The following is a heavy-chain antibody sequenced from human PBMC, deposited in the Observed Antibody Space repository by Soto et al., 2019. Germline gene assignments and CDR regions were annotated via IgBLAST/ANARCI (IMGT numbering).Heavy chain of an antibody. J-gene: IGHJ3*02. CDR2: MNPNSGNT. D-gene: IGHD4-17*01. CDR3: AAITVTSDAFDI. V-gene: IGHV1-8*01. Sequence: ASVKVSCKASGYTFTSYDINWVRQATGQGLEWMGWMNPNSGNTGYAQKFQGRVTMTRNTSISTAYMELSSLRSEDTAVYYCAAITVTSDAFDIWGQGTMVTVSS. CDR1: GYTFTSYD.